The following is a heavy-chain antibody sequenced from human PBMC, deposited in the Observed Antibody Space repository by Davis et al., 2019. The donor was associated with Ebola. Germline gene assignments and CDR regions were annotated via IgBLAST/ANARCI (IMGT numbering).Heavy chain of an antibody. CDR1: GGSFSGYY. J-gene: IGHJ4*02. CDR2: INHSGST. Sequence: MPSETLSLTCAVYGGSFSGYYWSWIRQPPGKGLEWIGEINHSGSTNYNPSLKSRVTISVDTSKNQFSLKLSSVTAADTAVYYCARHESLFDYWGQGTLVTVSS. V-gene: IGHV4-34*01. CDR3: ARHESLFDY.